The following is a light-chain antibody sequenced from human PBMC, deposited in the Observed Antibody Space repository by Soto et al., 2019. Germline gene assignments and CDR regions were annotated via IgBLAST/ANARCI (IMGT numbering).Light chain of an antibody. Sequence: QSALTQPPSASGSPGQSVTLSCSGISSDIRDSNYVSWYQHHPGKAPKLVVSEVTKRPSGVPDRFSGSRSGTTAFLTISGLQTEDEADYYCCSKAGSDKHVVFGGGTKLTVL. CDR2: EVT. CDR1: SSDIRDSNY. CDR3: CSKAGSDKHVV. J-gene: IGLJ2*01. V-gene: IGLV2-8*01.